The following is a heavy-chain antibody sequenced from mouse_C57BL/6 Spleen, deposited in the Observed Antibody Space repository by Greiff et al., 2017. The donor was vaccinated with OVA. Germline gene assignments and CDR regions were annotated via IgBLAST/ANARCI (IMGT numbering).Heavy chain of an antibody. Sequence: QVQLQQSGAELVKPGASVKISCKASGYAFSSYWMNWVKQRPGKGLEWIGQIYPGDGDTNYNGKFKGKATLTADKSSSTAYMQLSRLTSGDFAVYFCAWWGGFAYWGQGTLVTVSA. V-gene: IGHV1-80*01. CDR2: IYPGDGDT. J-gene: IGHJ3*01. CDR1: GYAFSSYW. CDR3: AWWGGFAY. D-gene: IGHD1-1*02.